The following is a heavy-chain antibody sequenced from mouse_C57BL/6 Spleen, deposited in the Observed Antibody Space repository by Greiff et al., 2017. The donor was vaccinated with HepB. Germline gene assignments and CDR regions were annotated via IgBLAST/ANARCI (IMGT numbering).Heavy chain of an antibody. CDR2: INPNNGGT. D-gene: IGHD1-1*01. CDR1: GYTFTDYN. V-gene: IGHV1-18*01. J-gene: IGHJ1*03. CDR3: ARGVITTVVAPYFDV. Sequence: EVQLQQSGPELVKPGASVKIPCKASGYTFTDYNMDWVKQSHGKSLEWIGDINPNNGGTIYNQKFKGKATLTVDKSSRTAYMELRSLTSEDTAVYYCARGVITTVVAPYFDVWGTGTTVTVSS.